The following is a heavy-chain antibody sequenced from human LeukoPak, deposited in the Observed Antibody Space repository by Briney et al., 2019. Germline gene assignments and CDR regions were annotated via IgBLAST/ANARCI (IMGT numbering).Heavy chain of an antibody. CDR3: ARRSARLVRHYYYMDV. Sequence: GGSLRLSCAASGFTFSSYSMNWVRQAPGKGLEWVSSISSSSSYIYYADSVKGRFTISTDNAKNSLYLQMNSLRAEDTAVYYCARRSARLVRHYYYMDVWGKGTTVTVSS. CDR1: GFTFSSYS. V-gene: IGHV3-21*01. CDR2: ISSSSSYI. D-gene: IGHD6-6*01. J-gene: IGHJ6*03.